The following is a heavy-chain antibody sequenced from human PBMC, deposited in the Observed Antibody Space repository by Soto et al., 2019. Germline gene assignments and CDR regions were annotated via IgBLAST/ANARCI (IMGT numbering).Heavy chain of an antibody. J-gene: IGHJ6*02. CDR2: IIPIFGTA. CDR1: GVTFSSYA. CDR3: AREGAYYYGMYV. Sequence: QVQLVQSGAEVKTPGSSVKFSCKASGVTFSSYAISWVRQAPGQGLEWMGGIIPIFGTANYAQKFQGRVTITADESTSTAYMELSSLRSEDTAVYYCAREGAYYYGMYVWGQGTTVTVSS. V-gene: IGHV1-69*01.